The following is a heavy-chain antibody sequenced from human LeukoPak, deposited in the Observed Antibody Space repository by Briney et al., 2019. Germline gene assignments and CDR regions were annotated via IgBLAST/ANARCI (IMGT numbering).Heavy chain of an antibody. CDR1: GFTFSSYS. Sequence: GGSLRLSCAASGFTFSSYSMNWVRQAPGKGLEWVSSISSSSSYIYYADSAKGRFTISRDNAKNSLYLQMNSLRAEDTAVYYCARGLGTTVTTDYWGQGTLVTVSS. J-gene: IGHJ4*02. CDR3: ARGLGTTVTTDY. D-gene: IGHD4-17*01. V-gene: IGHV3-21*01. CDR2: ISSSSSYI.